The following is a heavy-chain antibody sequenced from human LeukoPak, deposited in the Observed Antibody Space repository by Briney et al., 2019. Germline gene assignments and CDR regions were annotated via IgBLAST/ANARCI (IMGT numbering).Heavy chain of an antibody. J-gene: IGHJ4*02. CDR3: ARQEDYYDSSGYPGVDY. D-gene: IGHD3-22*01. CDR1: GYSFTSYW. CDR2: IYPGDSDT. V-gene: IGHV5-51*01. Sequence: GESLKISCKGSGYSFTSYWIGWVRQMPGKGLEWMGIIYPGDSDTRYSPSFQGQVTISDDKSISTAYLQWSSLKASDTAMYYCARQEDYYDSSGYPGVDYWGQGTLVTVSS.